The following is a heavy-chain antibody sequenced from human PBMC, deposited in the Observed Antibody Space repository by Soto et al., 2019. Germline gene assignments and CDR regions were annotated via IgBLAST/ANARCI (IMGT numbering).Heavy chain of an antibody. CDR1: GVSFSSYA. CDR2: ISGSGDST. D-gene: IGHD6-19*01. J-gene: IGHJ4*02. CDR3: ARRSSGWYFDY. Sequence: EVQLLESGGGLVQPGGSLRLSCAASGVSFSSYAMNWVRQAPGKGLEWVSVISGSGDSTYYADSVKGRFTISRDNSKNTLYLQMISLRAEDTAVYYCARRSSGWYFDYWGQGTLVSVSS. V-gene: IGHV3-23*01.